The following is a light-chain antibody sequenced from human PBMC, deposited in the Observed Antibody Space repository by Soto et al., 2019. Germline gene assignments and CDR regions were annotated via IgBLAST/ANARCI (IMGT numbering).Light chain of an antibody. CDR2: GAS. J-gene: IGKJ2*01. CDR1: QSIRTN. CDR3: QQYNKWPPYT. Sequence: EIVLTQSPATLSVSAGGTVTLSCRASQSIRTNVAWYQQIPGQAPRLLIYGASTRATGIPARFSGSGSGTEFTLTISSLQSEDFAVYYCQQYNKWPPYTFGQGTKVDIK. V-gene: IGKV3-15*01.